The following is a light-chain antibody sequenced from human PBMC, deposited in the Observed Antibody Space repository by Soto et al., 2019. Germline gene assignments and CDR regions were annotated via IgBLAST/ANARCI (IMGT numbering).Light chain of an antibody. J-gene: IGKJ1*01. Sequence: GDRVAITCRASQGIGNALGWYQQKPGKAPKSLIYAASSLQSGVPLRFSGSGSGTEFTLTISSLQPEDFATYYCLQQNSYPWTFGQGTKVEIK. CDR2: AAS. V-gene: IGKV1-17*01. CDR3: LQQNSYPWT. CDR1: QGIGNA.